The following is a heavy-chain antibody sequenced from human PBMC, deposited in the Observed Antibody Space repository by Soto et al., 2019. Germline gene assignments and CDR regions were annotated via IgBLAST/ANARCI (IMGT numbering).Heavy chain of an antibody. D-gene: IGHD6-19*01. CDR2: INHSGST. Sequence: PSETLSLTCAVYGGSFSGYYWSWIRQPPGKGLGWIGEINHSGSTNYNPSLKSRVTISVDTSKNQFSLKLSSVTAADTAVYYCARAPQMLAGRYFQHWGQGTLVTVSS. V-gene: IGHV4-34*01. CDR3: ARAPQMLAGRYFQH. CDR1: GGSFSGYY. J-gene: IGHJ1*01.